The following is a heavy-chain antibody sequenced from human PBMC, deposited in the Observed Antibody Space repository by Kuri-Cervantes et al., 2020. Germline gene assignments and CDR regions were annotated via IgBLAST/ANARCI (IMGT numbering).Heavy chain of an antibody. V-gene: IGHV1-24*01. CDR2: LDPEDGET. D-gene: IGHD3-10*01. J-gene: IGHJ6*02. CDR3: ARDFRYYGSGSYPDYYYGMDV. Sequence: ASVKVSCKVSGYTLSELSMHWVRQARGKGLEWMGGLDPEDGETIYAQKFQGRVTMTEDTSTDTAYMELSSLRSEDTAVYYCARDFRYYGSGSYPDYYYGMDVWGQGTTVTVSS. CDR1: GYTLSELS.